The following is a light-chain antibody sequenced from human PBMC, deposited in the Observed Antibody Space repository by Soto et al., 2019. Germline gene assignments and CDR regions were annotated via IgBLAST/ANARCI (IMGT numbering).Light chain of an antibody. Sequence: DIQMTQSPSSLSASVGDRVTITCRASQSISSYLKWYQQKPGKAPKLRIYSASTLQSGVPSRFSGSGSGTDFALTISSLLPEDFATYYWQQSYSTPFTFGEGTKLEIK. CDR3: QQSYSTPFT. J-gene: IGKJ2*01. V-gene: IGKV1-39*01. CDR1: QSISSY. CDR2: SAS.